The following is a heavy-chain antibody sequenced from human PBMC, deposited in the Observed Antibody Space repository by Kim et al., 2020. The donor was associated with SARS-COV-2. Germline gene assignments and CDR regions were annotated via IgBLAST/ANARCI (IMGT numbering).Heavy chain of an antibody. Sequence: SETLSLTCTVSGGSISSSSYYWGWIRQPPGKGLEWIGSIYYSGSTYYNPSLKSRVTISVDTSKNQFSLKLSSVTAADTAVYYCAREPTVTIYYYYYYGMDVWGQGTTVTVSS. CDR2: IYYSGST. J-gene: IGHJ6*02. V-gene: IGHV4-39*07. D-gene: IGHD4-17*01. CDR3: AREPTVTIYYYYYYGMDV. CDR1: GGSISSSSYY.